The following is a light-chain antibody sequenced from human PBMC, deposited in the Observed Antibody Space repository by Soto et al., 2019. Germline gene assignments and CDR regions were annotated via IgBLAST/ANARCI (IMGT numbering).Light chain of an antibody. J-gene: IGKJ1*01. V-gene: IGKV3-15*01. CDR3: QHYYNWPRT. CDR1: QNILRN. CDR2: GAS. Sequence: DIVVTQSPDSLAVSLGERAPQNILRNLAWYQHKPGQPPRLLIYGASTRATGIPGRFSGSGSGTEFTLTISSLQSEDFAVYYCQHYYNWPRTFGQGTKVDIK.